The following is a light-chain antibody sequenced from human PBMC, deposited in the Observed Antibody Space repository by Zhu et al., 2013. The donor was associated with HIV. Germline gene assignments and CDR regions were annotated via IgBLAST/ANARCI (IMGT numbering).Light chain of an antibody. CDR1: QSVSSSY. J-gene: IGKJ4*01. V-gene: IGKV3-20*01. CDR2: GAS. CDR3: QQYGSSPRLT. Sequence: VLTQSPATLSVSPGERVTLSCRASQSVSSSYLAWYQQKPGQAPRLLIYGASSRATGIPDRFSGSGSGTDFTLTISRLEPEDFAVYYCQQYGSSPRLTFGGGTKVEIK.